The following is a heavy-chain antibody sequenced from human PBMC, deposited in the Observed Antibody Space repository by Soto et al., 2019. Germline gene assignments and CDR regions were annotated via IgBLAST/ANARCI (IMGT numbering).Heavy chain of an antibody. V-gene: IGHV6-1*01. CDR3: ARGGGYDFRRQQAHPIDV. J-gene: IGHJ6*02. CDR2: TYYMSKWYN. Sequence: SQTLSLTCVISGDSVSSNNVAWNWIRQSPSRGVEWLGRTYYMSKWYNNYAVSVKSRTTINADTSKNQFSVQLASVTPEDTAVYYCARGGGYDFRRQQAHPIDVWGQGTTVTVSS. D-gene: IGHD3-3*01. CDR1: GDSVSSNNVA.